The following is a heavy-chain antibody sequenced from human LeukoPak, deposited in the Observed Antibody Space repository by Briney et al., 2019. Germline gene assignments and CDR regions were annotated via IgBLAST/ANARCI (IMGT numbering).Heavy chain of an antibody. J-gene: IGHJ4*02. V-gene: IGHV3-21*01. D-gene: IGHD2-2*01. CDR2: ISSSSSYI. CDR3: ARDVGKGQLPSPFDY. Sequence: PGGSLRLSCAASGFTFSTYGMHWVRQAPGKGLEWVSSISSSSSYIYYADSVKGRFTISRDNAKNSLYLQMNSLRAEDTAVYYCARDVGKGQLPSPFDYWGQGTLVTVSS. CDR1: GFTFSTYG.